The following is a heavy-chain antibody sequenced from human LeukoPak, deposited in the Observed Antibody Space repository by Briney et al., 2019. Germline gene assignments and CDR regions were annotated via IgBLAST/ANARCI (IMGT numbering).Heavy chain of an antibody. D-gene: IGHD3-16*01. CDR3: AKDGHYAL. CDR2: IKQDGSEK. CDR1: GFPFRSYW. V-gene: IGHV3-7*03. Sequence: GGSLRLSCAASGFPFRSYWMSWVRQAPGKGLEWVANIKQDGSEKYYVDSVKGRFTISRDNSKNTLYLQMNSLRAEDTAVYYCAKDGHYALWGQGTLVTVSS. J-gene: IGHJ4*02.